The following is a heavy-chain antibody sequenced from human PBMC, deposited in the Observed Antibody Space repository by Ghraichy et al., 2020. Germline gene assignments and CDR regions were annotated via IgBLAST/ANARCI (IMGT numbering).Heavy chain of an antibody. CDR1: GYSFTNYW. CDR2: IYPGDSDT. D-gene: IGHD6-19*01. J-gene: IGHJ4*02. Sequence: GESLNISCKGSGYSFTNYWIGWVRQMPGKGLEWMGIIYPGDSDTRYSPSFQGQVTISADKSITTAYLQWSSLKASDTAMYYCARRGSSGSEFCDYWGQGTLVTVSS. CDR3: ARRGSSGSEFCDY. V-gene: IGHV5-51*01.